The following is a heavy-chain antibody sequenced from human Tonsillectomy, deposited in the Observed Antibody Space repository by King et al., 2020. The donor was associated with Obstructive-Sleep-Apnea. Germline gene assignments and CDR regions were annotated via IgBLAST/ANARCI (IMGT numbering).Heavy chain of an antibody. CDR1: GYSFTSYW. V-gene: IGHV5-10-1*01. J-gene: IGHJ4*02. Sequence: QLVQSGAEVKKPGESLRISCKGSGYSFTSYWIIWVRQMPGKGREWMGRIDPSDSYTNHSPSFQGHVTILADKSISTAYLQWSSLKASDTAMYYCARLRGRDDPPFDYWGQGTLVTVSS. CDR2: IDPSDSYT. D-gene: IGHD3-16*01. CDR3: ARLRGRDDPPFDY.